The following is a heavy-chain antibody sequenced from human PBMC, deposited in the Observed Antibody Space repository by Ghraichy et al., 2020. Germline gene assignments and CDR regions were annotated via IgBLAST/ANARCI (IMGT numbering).Heavy chain of an antibody. J-gene: IGHJ4*02. CDR3: ARKGGENCTNGVCSYFDY. Sequence: SETLSLTCAVYGGSFSGYYWSWIRQPPGKGLEWIGEINHSGSTNYNPSLKSRVTISVDTSKNQFSLKLSSVTAADTAVYYCARKGGENCTNGVCSYFDYWGQGTLVTVSS. D-gene: IGHD2-8*01. CDR1: GGSFSGYY. CDR2: INHSGST. V-gene: IGHV4-34*01.